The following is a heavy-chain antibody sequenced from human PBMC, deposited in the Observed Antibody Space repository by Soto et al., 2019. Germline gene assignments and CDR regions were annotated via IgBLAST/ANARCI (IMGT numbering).Heavy chain of an antibody. Sequence: PSGTLSLTCTVSGGSISISSYYWGWIRQPPGKGLEWIGSIYYSGSTYYDPSLKSRVTISVDTSKNQFSLKLSSVTAADTAVYYCARPFTMVRGPYYYGMDVWGQGTTVTVSS. D-gene: IGHD3-10*01. J-gene: IGHJ6*02. V-gene: IGHV4-39*01. CDR1: GGSISISSYY. CDR3: ARPFTMVRGPYYYGMDV. CDR2: IYYSGST.